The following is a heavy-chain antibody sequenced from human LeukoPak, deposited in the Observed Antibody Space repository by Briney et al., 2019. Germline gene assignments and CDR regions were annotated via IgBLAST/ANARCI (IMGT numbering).Heavy chain of an antibody. CDR3: ARLVVPPGNRGWYYEY. J-gene: IGHJ4*02. CDR1: GFILSNYW. V-gene: IGHV3-7*03. CDR2: INQRGSEK. Sequence: PGGSLRLSCAASGFILSNYWMSWVRQGPGAGLEWVANINQRGSEKYYVDSVKGRFTISRDNAKDSLDLQMNRLRVEDTAIYYCARLVVPPGNRGWYYEYWGQGTLVTVSS. D-gene: IGHD2-2*01.